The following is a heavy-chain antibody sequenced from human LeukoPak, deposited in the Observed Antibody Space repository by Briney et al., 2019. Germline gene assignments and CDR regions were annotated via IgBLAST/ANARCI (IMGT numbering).Heavy chain of an antibody. CDR3: AKDHDFWSGYYEDY. Sequence: GASLRLPCAASGFTFSSYAMSWVRQAPGKGLEWVSAISGSGGSTYYADSVKGRFTISRDNSKNTLYLQMNSLRAEDTAVYYCAKDHDFWSGYYEDYWGQGTLVTVSS. J-gene: IGHJ4*02. CDR1: GFTFSSYA. CDR2: ISGSGGST. V-gene: IGHV3-23*01. D-gene: IGHD3-3*01.